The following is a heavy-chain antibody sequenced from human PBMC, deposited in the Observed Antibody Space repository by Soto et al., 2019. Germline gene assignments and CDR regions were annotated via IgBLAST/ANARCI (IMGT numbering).Heavy chain of an antibody. D-gene: IGHD3-10*01. Sequence: QVQLVESGGGVVQPGRSLRLSCAASGFPFTSYGMHWVREGPDKGLEWVAIISYDGSDKYYADSVQGRFTISRDNSKNTLYLQMNSLRPDDTALYYCVGGQYYFDYRGQGTLVIVSS. CDR3: VGGQYYFDY. CDR2: ISYDGSDK. V-gene: IGHV3-30*03. J-gene: IGHJ4*02. CDR1: GFPFTSYG.